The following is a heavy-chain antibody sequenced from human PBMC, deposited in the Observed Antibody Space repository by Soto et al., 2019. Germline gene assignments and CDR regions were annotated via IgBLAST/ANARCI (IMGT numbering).Heavy chain of an antibody. CDR1: GFTFTSSA. J-gene: IGHJ6*02. CDR3: AAGGIADRYYYYGMDV. D-gene: IGHD6-13*01. V-gene: IGHV1-58*01. CDR2: IVVGSGNT. Sequence: SVKVSCKASGFTFTSSAVQWVRQARGQRLEWIGWIVVGSGNTNYAQKFKERVTITRDMSTSTAYMELSSLRSEDTAVYYCAAGGIADRYYYYGMDVWGQGTTVTVSS.